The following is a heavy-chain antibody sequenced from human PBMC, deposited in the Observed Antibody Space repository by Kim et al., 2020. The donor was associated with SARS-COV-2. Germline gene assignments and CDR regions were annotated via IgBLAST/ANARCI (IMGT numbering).Heavy chain of an antibody. CDR1: GFTFSSYS. J-gene: IGHJ6*02. D-gene: IGHD3-3*01. Sequence: GGSLRLSCAASGFTFSSYSMNWVRQAPGKGLEWVSSISSSSSYIYYADSVKGRFTISRDNAKNSLYLQMNSLRAEDTAVYYCARDSYYEFWSSYYTFLYYGMDVSGPGTTVTVS. CDR3: ARDSYYEFWSSYYTFLYYGMDV. CDR2: ISSSSSYI. V-gene: IGHV3-21*01.